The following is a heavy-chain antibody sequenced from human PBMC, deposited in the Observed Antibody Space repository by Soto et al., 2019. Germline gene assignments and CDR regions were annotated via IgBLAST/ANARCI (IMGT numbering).Heavy chain of an antibody. CDR3: ARPGFFGEFYFGY. CDR1: GYTYSHYY. V-gene: IGHV1-46*01. D-gene: IGHD3-10*01. CDR2: INPVGGAT. J-gene: IGHJ4*02. Sequence: ASVKVSCKASGYTYSHYYIHWFRQAPGQGLEWMGMINPVGGATTYAQKFQGEVTLTMDTSTATVYMELSSLTSEDTAVYYCARPGFFGEFYFGYWGQGSLVTVSS.